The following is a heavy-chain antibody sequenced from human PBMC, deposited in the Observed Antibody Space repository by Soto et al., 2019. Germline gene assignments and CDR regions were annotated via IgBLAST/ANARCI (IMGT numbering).Heavy chain of an antibody. J-gene: IGHJ4*02. D-gene: IGHD1-1*01. CDR3: SRRELEPKDYFDY. Sequence: QVQLVQSGAEVKKPGASVKVSCKASGYTFTSYGISWVRQAPGQGLEWMGWISAYNGNTNYEQKLQGRGTMTTDTSTSTGYMELGSMRSDDKAVYYCSRRELEPKDYFDYWGQGTLVTVSS. CDR2: ISAYNGNT. CDR1: GYTFTSYG. V-gene: IGHV1-18*01.